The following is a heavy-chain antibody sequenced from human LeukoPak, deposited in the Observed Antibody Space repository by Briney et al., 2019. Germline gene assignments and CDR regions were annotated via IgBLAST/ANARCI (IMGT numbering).Heavy chain of an antibody. CDR3: ARGPIQASGNYYVGDY. CDR1: GCTFSSYW. J-gene: IGHJ4*02. D-gene: IGHD1-26*01. V-gene: IGHV3-74*01. Sequence: PGGSLRLSCAASGCTFSSYWMHWVRQAPGKGLVWVSRLSVDGSTTSYADSVKGRITISRDNVKNKLYLQMNSLRAEDTAVYYCARGPIQASGNYYVGDYWGQGPLVTVSS. CDR2: LSVDGSTT.